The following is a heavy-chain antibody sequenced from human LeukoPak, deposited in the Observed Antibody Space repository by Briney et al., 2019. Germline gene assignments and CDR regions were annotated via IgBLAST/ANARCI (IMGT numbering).Heavy chain of an antibody. CDR1: GMTFSHYW. V-gene: IGHV3-7*03. CDR3: ARGEYGSGSYHIDY. D-gene: IGHD3-10*01. J-gene: IGHJ4*02. Sequence: GGSLRLSCAASGMTFSHYWMSWVRQTPGKGLEWLAHINQDESEKYYLDSVRGRFTISRDNAKNSLYLQMHSLTAEDTALYYCARGEYGSGSYHIDYWGQGTLVTVSS. CDR2: INQDESEK.